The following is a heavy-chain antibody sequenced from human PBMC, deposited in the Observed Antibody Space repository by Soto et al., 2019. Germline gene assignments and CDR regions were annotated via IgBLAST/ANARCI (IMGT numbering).Heavy chain of an antibody. Sequence: QVQLVQSGAEVKKPGASVKVSCKASGYTFTSYDIIWVRQATGQGLEGMGWMNPSTGNTDSAEKFQGRLTMTRNTSISTVYMELSSLSFEDTAVDYCARGRIIVAGGFDPWGQGTLVTVSS. CDR2: MNPSTGNT. J-gene: IGHJ5*02. V-gene: IGHV1-8*01. D-gene: IGHD6-19*01. CDR1: GYTFTSYD. CDR3: ARGRIIVAGGFDP.